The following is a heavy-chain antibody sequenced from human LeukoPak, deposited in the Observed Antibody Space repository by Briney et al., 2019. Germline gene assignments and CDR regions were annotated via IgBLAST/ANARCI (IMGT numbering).Heavy chain of an antibody. D-gene: IGHD2-2*01. CDR1: GYTFTGYY. CDR2: INPNSGGT. Sequence: ASVTVSCKASGYTFTGYYMHWVRQAPGQGLEWMGRINPNSGGTNYAQKFPGRVTMTRDTSISTAYMELSRLRSDDTAVYYCARVCCSSTGWLFDPWGQGTLVTVSS. V-gene: IGHV1-2*06. J-gene: IGHJ5*02. CDR3: ARVCCSSTGWLFDP.